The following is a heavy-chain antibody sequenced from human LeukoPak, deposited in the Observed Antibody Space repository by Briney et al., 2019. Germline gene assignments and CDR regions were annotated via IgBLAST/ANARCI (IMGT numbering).Heavy chain of an antibody. CDR1: GFTFSSYG. Sequence: NPGGSLRLSCAASGFTFSSYGMHWVRQAPGKGLEWVSSISSSSSYIYYADSVKGRFTISRDNAKNSLYLQMNSLRAEDTAVYYCARSREMATITDAFDIWGQGTMVTVSS. D-gene: IGHD5-24*01. CDR2: ISSSSSYI. V-gene: IGHV3-21*01. J-gene: IGHJ3*02. CDR3: ARSREMATITDAFDI.